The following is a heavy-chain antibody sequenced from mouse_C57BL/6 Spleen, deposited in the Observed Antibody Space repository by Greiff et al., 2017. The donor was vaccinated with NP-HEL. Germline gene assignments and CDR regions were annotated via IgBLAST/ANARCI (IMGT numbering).Heavy chain of an antibody. J-gene: IGHJ2*01. CDR2: INPNNGGT. CDR1: GYTFTDYY. V-gene: IGHV1-26*01. CDR3: ARAGGYYFDY. D-gene: IGHD3-2*02. Sequence: EVQLQQSGPELVKPGASVKISCKASGYTFTDYYMNWVKQSHGKSLEWIGDINPNNGGTSYNQKFKGKATLTVDKSSSTAYMELRSLTSEDSAVYYCARAGGYYFDYGGQGTTLTVSS.